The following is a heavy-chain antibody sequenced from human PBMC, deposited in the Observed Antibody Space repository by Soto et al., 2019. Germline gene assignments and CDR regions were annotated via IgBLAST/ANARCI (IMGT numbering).Heavy chain of an antibody. V-gene: IGHV1-18*01. D-gene: IGHD6-19*01. J-gene: IGHJ6*02. CDR3: SRFIMVGGWFDPNYFHGMDV. Sequence: QVQLVQSGAEVKKPGASVTVSCKTSGYTFSNYGINWVRQAPGQGLEWMGWISGYNGNTNYAQTVQGRVTMTTDTSTGTVNMELGSLKSDDTAIYYCSRFIMVGGWFDPNYFHGMDVWGQGTTVTVSS. CDR1: GYTFSNYG. CDR2: ISGYNGNT.